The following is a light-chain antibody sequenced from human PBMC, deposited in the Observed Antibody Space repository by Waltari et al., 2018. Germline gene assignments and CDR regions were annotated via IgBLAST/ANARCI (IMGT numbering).Light chain of an antibody. CDR2: DAS. J-gene: IGKJ4*01. CDR1: QSVGTY. V-gene: IGKV3-11*01. CDR3: QQRRNWPLT. Sequence: DIVLTQSPDILSFSPGERATLTCTASQSVGTYLAWYQQRPGQSPRLLIYDASYRATGIPARFSGSGSETDFTRTISSLQPEDFAVYYCQQRRNWPLTFGGGTRVQI.